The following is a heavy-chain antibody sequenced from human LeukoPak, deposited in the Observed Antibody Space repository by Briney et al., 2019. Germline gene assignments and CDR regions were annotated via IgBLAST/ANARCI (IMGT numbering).Heavy chain of an antibody. J-gene: IGHJ4*02. Sequence: GASVKVSCKASGYTFTGYYMHWVRQAPGQGLEWMGWINPNSGGTNYAQKFQGRVTMTRDTSISTAYMELSRLRSDDTAVYYCARDPAFYCSGGSCHPYWGQGTLVTVSS. V-gene: IGHV1-2*02. CDR1: GYTFTGYY. CDR2: INPNSGGT. CDR3: ARDPAFYCSGGSCHPY. D-gene: IGHD2-15*01.